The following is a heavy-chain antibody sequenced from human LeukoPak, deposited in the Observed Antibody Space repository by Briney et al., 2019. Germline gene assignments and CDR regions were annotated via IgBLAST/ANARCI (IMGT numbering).Heavy chain of an antibody. D-gene: IGHD3-10*01. Sequence: SETLSLTCTVSGGYISSYYWSWIRQPPGKGLEWIGEINHSGSTNYNPSLKSRVTISVDTSKNQFSLKLSSVTAADTAVYYCAGRSDYYGSGSYRRTKYYYYYYMDVWGKGTTVTISS. CDR2: INHSGST. J-gene: IGHJ6*03. V-gene: IGHV4-34*01. CDR1: GGYISSYY. CDR3: AGRSDYYGSGSYRRTKYYYYYYMDV.